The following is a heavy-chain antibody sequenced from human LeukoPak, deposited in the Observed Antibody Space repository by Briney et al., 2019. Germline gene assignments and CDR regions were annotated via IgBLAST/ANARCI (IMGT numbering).Heavy chain of an antibody. Sequence: PGGSLRLACTTSGFTFSSIRMTWVRQAPGQGLEWVANMSYDDGGGNYYIESVKGRFTISRDNARNSLYLQMNSLRAEDTAVYYCATERIMVVPASIVIDTWGQGTLVTVSS. J-gene: IGHJ5*02. D-gene: IGHD2-2*01. CDR2: MSYDDGGGN. CDR1: GFTFSSIR. CDR3: ATERIMVVPASIVIDT. V-gene: IGHV3-7*01.